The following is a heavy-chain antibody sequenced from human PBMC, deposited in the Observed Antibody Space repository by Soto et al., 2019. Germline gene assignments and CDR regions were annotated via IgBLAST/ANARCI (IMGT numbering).Heavy chain of an antibody. D-gene: IGHD4-17*01. CDR3: ATSGVTTTGDAFDI. Sequence: ASVKVSCKVSVYTLTELSMHWVRQAPGKGLEWMGGFDPEDGETIYAQKFQGRVTMTEDTSTDTAYMELSSLRSEDTAVYYCATSGVTTTGDAFDIWGQGTMVTVSS. J-gene: IGHJ3*02. CDR2: FDPEDGET. CDR1: VYTLTELS. V-gene: IGHV1-24*01.